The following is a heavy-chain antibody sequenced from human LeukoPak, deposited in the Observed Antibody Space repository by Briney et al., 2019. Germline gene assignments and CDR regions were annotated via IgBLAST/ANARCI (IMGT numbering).Heavy chain of an antibody. Sequence: SETLSLTCTVSGGSISSSNYHWGWIRQPPGKGLEWIGNFFYSGSTYYNPSLKSRVTISIDTSKNQFSLKLSSVTAADTAVYYCARPSYGSGSYRSLGAFDMWGQGTMVTVFS. CDR2: FFYSGST. D-gene: IGHD3-10*01. V-gene: IGHV4-39*07. CDR3: ARPSYGSGSYRSLGAFDM. CDR1: GGSISSSNYH. J-gene: IGHJ3*02.